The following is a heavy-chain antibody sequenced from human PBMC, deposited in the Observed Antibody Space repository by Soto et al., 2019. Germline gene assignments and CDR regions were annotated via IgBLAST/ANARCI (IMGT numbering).Heavy chain of an antibody. V-gene: IGHV4-31*03. J-gene: IGHJ5*01. CDR2: IFHSGST. CDR3: AREGTEDDGYDP. Sequence: PSETLSLTCNVSGGSITSGGYYWALIRQHPGGGLEWIGDIFHSGSTHYNPSLRSRVTTSVDTSKNQFCLKLSSVTAADTAVYYCAREGTEDDGYDPWGQGTLDTVSS. CDR1: GGSITSGGYY. D-gene: IGHD1-1*01.